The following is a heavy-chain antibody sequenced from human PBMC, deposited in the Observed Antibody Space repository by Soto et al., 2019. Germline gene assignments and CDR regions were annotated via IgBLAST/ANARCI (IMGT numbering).Heavy chain of an antibody. CDR1: PGSISSSSYY. V-gene: IGHV4-39*01. Sequence: PSQTQSLTCTPSPGSISSSSYYWDCILQPPAKRLEWIGSSYYSASTYYTPSLNSPVTISVDTSTNQFSLKLSSVPAADTAVYYCARSSSSRWSSKYYYGLDVWGQGTTVTVSS. CDR2: SYYSAST. CDR3: ARSSSSRWSSKYYYGLDV. D-gene: IGHD6-13*01. J-gene: IGHJ6*02.